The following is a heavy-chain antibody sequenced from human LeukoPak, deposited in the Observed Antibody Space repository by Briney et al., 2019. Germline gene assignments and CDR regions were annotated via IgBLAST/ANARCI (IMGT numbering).Heavy chain of an antibody. J-gene: IGHJ5*02. CDR3: AREVESSGYYYGTRYNWFDP. CDR2: IYYSGST. CDR1: GGSISSGGYY. V-gene: IGHV4-31*03. D-gene: IGHD3-22*01. Sequence: SETLSLTCTVSGGSISSGGYYWSWIRQHPGKGLEWIGYIYYSGSTYYNPSLKSRVTISVDTSKNQFSLKLSSVTAADTAVYYCAREVESSGYYYGTRYNWFDPWGQGTLVTVSS.